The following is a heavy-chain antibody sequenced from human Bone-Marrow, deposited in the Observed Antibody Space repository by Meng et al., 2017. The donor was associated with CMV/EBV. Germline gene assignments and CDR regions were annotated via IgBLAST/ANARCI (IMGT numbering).Heavy chain of an antibody. D-gene: IGHD1-26*01. Sequence: LSLTCAASGFTFSSYAMSWVRQAPGKGLEWVSVIYSGGSSTYYADSVKGRFTISRDNSKNTLYLQMNSLRAEDTAVYYCAKVRGSNYFDYWGQGTLVTVSS. V-gene: IGHV3-23*03. CDR3: AKVRGSNYFDY. CDR2: IYSGGSST. CDR1: GFTFSSYA. J-gene: IGHJ4*02.